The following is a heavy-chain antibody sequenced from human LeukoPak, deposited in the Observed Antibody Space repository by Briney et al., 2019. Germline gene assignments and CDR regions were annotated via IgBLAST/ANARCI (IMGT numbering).Heavy chain of an antibody. V-gene: IGHV3-21*04. J-gene: IGHJ4*02. Sequence: GGSLRLSXAASGFTFSSYSMNWVRQAPGKGLEWVSSISSSSSYIYYADSVKGRFTISRDNSKNTLYLQMNSLRAEDTAVYYCAKGGGYDFWSGGFDYWGQGTLGTVSS. CDR3: AKGGGYDFWSGGFDY. D-gene: IGHD3-3*01. CDR2: ISSSSSYI. CDR1: GFTFSSYS.